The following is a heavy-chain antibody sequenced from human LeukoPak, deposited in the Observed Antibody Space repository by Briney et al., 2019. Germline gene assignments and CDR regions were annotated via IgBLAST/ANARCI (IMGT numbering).Heavy chain of an antibody. V-gene: IGHV5-51*01. CDR2: IYPDDSDT. CDR1: GYSFTNHW. D-gene: IGHD2-2*01. J-gene: IGHJ4*02. Sequence: LGESLKISCTGSGYSFTNHWIAWVRQMPGKGLEWMGIIYPDDSDTRYSPSFQGQVTISADKSISTAYLQWSSLKASDTAMYYCARRQGCSSTSCPPDSWGQGTLVTVSS. CDR3: ARRQGCSSTSCPPDS.